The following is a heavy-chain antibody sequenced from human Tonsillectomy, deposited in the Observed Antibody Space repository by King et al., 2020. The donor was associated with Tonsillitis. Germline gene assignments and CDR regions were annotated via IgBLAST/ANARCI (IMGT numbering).Heavy chain of an antibody. D-gene: IGHD6-19*01. Sequence: VQLQESGPGLVKPSETLSLTCTVSGASISSNYWSWIRQPAGKGLEWIGRIYSNGSTNYNPSLSSRVTMSVDTSKKQFSLKLSSVTAADTAVYYCASGFYGSDWLYKGSFWGQGTLVTVSS. V-gene: IGHV4-4*07. CDR3: ASGFYGSDWLYKGSF. J-gene: IGHJ4*02. CDR1: GASISSNY. CDR2: IYSNGST.